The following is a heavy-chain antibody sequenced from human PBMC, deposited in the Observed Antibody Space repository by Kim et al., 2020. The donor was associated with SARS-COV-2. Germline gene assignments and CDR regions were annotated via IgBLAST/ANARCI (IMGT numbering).Heavy chain of an antibody. J-gene: IGHJ5*02. D-gene: IGHD6-13*01. CDR2: ISGSGGST. V-gene: IGHV3-23*01. CDR3: AKDALVSGYSSSWHNWFDP. CDR1: GFTFSSYA. Sequence: GGSLRLSCAASGFTFSSYAMSWVRQAPGKGLEWVSAISGSGGSTYYADSVKGRFTISRDNSKNTLYLQMNSLRAEDTAVYYCAKDALVSGYSSSWHNWFDPWGQGTLVTVSS.